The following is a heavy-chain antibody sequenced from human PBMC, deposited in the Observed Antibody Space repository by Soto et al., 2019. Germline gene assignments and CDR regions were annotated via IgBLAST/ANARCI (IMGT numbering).Heavy chain of an antibody. J-gene: IGHJ6*02. CDR3: WAGYYYYGMDV. Sequence: ASVKVSCKASGYTLTELSMHWVRQAPGKGLEWMGGFDPEDGETIYAQKFQGRVTMTEDTSTDTAYMELSSLRSEDTAVYYCWAGYYYYGMDVWGQGTTVTVSS. CDR1: GYTLTELS. V-gene: IGHV1-24*01. CDR2: FDPEDGET.